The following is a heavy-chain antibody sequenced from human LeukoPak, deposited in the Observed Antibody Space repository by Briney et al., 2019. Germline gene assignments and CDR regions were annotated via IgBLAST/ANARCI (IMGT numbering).Heavy chain of an antibody. CDR1: GGTFTSYA. V-gene: IGHV1-69*04. CDR3: ARVCGGDCSGAFDI. D-gene: IGHD2-21*02. J-gene: IGHJ3*02. Sequence: ASVKVSCKASGGTFTSYAISWVRQAPGRGLEWVGRIIPILGIANYAQKIQGRVTITADKSTSTAYMELSSLRSEDTAVYYCARVCGGDCSGAFDIWGQGTMVTVSS. CDR2: IIPILGIA.